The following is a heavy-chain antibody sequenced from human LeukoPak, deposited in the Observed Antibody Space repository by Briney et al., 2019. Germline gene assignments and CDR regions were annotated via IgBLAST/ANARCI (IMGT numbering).Heavy chain of an antibody. J-gene: IGHJ6*03. CDR3: ARDTVTTGYYYTDV. Sequence: PGGSLRLSCAASGFTFSSYSMNWVRQAPGKGLEWVSSISSSSSYIYYADSVKGRFTISRDNAKNSLYLQMNSLRAEDTAVYYCARDTVTTGYYYTDVWGKGTTVTVSS. D-gene: IGHD4-11*01. CDR2: ISSSSSYI. CDR1: GFTFSSYS. V-gene: IGHV3-21*01.